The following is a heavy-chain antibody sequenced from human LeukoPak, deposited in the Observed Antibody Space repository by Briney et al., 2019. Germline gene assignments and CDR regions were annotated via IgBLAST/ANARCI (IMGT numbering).Heavy chain of an antibody. CDR1: GYTFTSYA. Sequence: ASVKVSCKASGYTFTSYAMHWVRQAPGQRLEWMGWINAGNGNTKYSQKFQGRVTITRDTSASTAYMELSSLRSEDTAVYYCARRGGSSWYGGAFDIWGQGTMVTVSS. D-gene: IGHD6-13*01. J-gene: IGHJ3*02. CDR3: ARRGGSSWYGGAFDI. CDR2: INAGNGNT. V-gene: IGHV1-3*01.